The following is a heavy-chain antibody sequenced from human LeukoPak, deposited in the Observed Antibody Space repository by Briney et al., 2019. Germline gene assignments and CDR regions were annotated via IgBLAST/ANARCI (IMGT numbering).Heavy chain of an antibody. CDR1: GGSISSSSYY. V-gene: IGHV4-39*01. CDR3: ARHGSGYCSSPSCPRDAFDI. Sequence: SETLSLTCTVSGGSISSSSYYWGWIRQPPGKGLEWIGIIYYSGSTYYNPSLKTRVSISVDTSKNQFSLKLSSVTAADTAVYYCARHGSGYCSSPSCPRDAFDIWGQGTMVTVSS. J-gene: IGHJ3*02. D-gene: IGHD2-2*01. CDR2: IYYSGST.